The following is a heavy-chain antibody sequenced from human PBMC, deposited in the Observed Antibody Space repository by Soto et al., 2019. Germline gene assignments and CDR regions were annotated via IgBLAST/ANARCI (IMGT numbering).Heavy chain of an antibody. CDR2: SSGSGGST. Sequence: GGSLRLSCAASGFTFSSYAMSWVRQAPGKGLEWVSASSGSGGSTYYADSVKGRFTISRDNSKNTLYLQMNSLRAEDTAVYYCAKDFVVVVITTYDAFDIWGQGTMVTVSS. CDR3: AKDFVVVVITTYDAFDI. V-gene: IGHV3-23*01. D-gene: IGHD3-22*01. J-gene: IGHJ3*02. CDR1: GFTFSSYA.